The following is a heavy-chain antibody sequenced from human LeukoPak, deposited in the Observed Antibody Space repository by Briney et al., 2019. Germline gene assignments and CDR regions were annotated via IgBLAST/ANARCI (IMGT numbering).Heavy chain of an antibody. J-gene: IGHJ4*02. CDR3: ARDALVGATSEIDY. D-gene: IGHD1-26*01. CDR2: IKQDGSEQ. Sequence: QPGGSLRLSCAASGFTFSSHWMSRVRQAPGKGLERVANIKQDGSEQYYADSVKGRFTISRDNSKNTLYLQMNSLRAEDTAVYYCARDALVGATSEIDYWGQGTLVTVSS. CDR1: GFTFSSHW. V-gene: IGHV3-7*01.